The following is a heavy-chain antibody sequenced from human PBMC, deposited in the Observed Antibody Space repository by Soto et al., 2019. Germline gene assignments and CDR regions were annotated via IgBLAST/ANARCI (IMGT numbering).Heavy chain of an antibody. J-gene: IGHJ6*02. CDR2: ISGYNGNT. CDR3: AREGQAPYYYYGMDV. Sequence: QVQVVQSGDEVKKPGASVKVSCKASGYTFTNYGFSWVRQAPGQGLEWMGWISGYNGNTKYAEKFQGRVTMTTDTTTSSAHMGLRSLRSDETAVYYCAREGQAPYYYYGMDVWGQGTAVTVSS. V-gene: IGHV1-18*01. CDR1: GYTFTNYG.